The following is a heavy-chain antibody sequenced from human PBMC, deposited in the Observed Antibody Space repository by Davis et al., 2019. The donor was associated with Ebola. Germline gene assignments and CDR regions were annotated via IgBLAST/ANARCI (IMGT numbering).Heavy chain of an antibody. CDR2: ISYDGSNK. J-gene: IGHJ4*02. CDR1: GFTFSSYA. Sequence: PGGSLRLSCAASGFTFSSYAMHWVRQAPGKGLEWVAVISYDGSNKYYADSVKGRFTVSRDNAKNSLYLQVNSLRDEDTAVYYCARVSLGGDWFDYWGQGTLVTVSS. D-gene: IGHD2-21*01. V-gene: IGHV3-30*04. CDR3: ARVSLGGDWFDY.